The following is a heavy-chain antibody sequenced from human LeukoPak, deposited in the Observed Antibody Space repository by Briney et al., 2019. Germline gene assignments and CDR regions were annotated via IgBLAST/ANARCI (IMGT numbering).Heavy chain of an antibody. CDR2: IYTSGTT. V-gene: IGHV4-4*07. J-gene: IGHJ4*02. D-gene: IGHD4-17*01. Sequence: SETLSLTCTVSGGSISSYYWSWIRQPAGKGLEWIGRIYTSGTTHYNPSLKSRVTMSVDTSKNQFSLKLSSVTAADTAAYYCARLSTVTTSFDYWGQGTLVTASS. CDR3: ARLSTVTTSFDY. CDR1: GGSISSYY.